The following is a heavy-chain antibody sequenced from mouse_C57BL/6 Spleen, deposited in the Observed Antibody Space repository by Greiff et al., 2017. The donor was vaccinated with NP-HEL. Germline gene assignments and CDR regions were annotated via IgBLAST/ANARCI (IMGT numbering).Heavy chain of an antibody. J-gene: IGHJ2*01. CDR3: ARGGNYVDY. Sequence: EVKLMESGGGLVKPGGSLKLSCAASGFTFSSYTMSWVRQTPEKRLEWVATISGGGGNTYYPDSVKGRFTISRDNAKNTLYLQMSSLRSEDTALYYCARGGNYVDYWGQGTTLTVSS. CDR2: ISGGGGNT. V-gene: IGHV5-9*01. CDR1: GFTFSSYT.